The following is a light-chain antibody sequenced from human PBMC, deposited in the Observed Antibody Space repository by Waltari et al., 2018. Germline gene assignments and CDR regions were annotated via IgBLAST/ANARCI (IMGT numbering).Light chain of an antibody. Sequence: EIVMTQSPAPLSVSPGERVTLSCRASQSISSNLAWYQQKPGQAPRLLIYDSSTRATGTAARFSGSGSGTEFTLTITGLQSEDFALYYCQQYNNWPPLTFGGGTKVEIK. CDR1: QSISSN. CDR2: DSS. CDR3: QQYNNWPPLT. J-gene: IGKJ4*01. V-gene: IGKV3-15*01.